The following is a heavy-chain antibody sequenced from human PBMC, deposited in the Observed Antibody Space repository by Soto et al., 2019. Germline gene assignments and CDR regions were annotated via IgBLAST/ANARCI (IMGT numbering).Heavy chain of an antibody. J-gene: IGHJ3*02. CDR2: ISAYNGNT. Sequence: QVQLVQSGAEVKKPGASVKVSCKASGYTFTSYGISWVRQAPGQGLEWMGWISAYNGNTNYAQKLQGRVTMTTDTSTSTADLEPRSLRSDDTAVYYCARDVVEAYDILTGYYRPDAFDIWGQGTMVTVSS. V-gene: IGHV1-18*01. D-gene: IGHD3-9*01. CDR1: GYTFTSYG. CDR3: ARDVVEAYDILTGYYRPDAFDI.